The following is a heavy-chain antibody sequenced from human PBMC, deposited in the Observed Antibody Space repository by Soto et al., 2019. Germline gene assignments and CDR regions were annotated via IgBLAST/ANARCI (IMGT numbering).Heavy chain of an antibody. Sequence: QVQLQESGPGLVKPSETLSLTCTVSGGSITNYYCSWFRQPPGKGLEWIGYINYDGYSAYNLSLKRRVTRSMAASKTQFSLMLESVPATDTAVYYCARHGFGPLHGLVDVWGPGTTVIVSS. V-gene: IGHV4-59*08. D-gene: IGHD3-10*01. J-gene: IGHJ6*02. CDR2: INYDGYS. CDR1: GGSITNYY. CDR3: ARHGFGPLHGLVDV.